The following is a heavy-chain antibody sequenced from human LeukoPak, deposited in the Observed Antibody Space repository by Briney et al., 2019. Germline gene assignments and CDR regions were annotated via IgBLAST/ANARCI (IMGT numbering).Heavy chain of an antibody. D-gene: IGHD2-15*01. V-gene: IGHV3-21*01. Sequence: GGSLRLSCAASGFTFSSYSMTWVRQAPGKGLEWVSSISSSSSYIYYADSVKGRFTISRDNAKNSLYLQMNSLRAEDTAVYYCARDSHCSGGSCYIYYYYYMDVWGKGTTVTISS. CDR2: ISSSSSYI. J-gene: IGHJ6*03. CDR3: ARDSHCSGGSCYIYYYYYMDV. CDR1: GFTFSSYS.